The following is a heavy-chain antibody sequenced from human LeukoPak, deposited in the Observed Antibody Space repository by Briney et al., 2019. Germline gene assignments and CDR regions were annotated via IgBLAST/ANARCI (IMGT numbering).Heavy chain of an antibody. CDR1: GFTFSSHW. CDR2: VYNDGRTT. Sequence: LGGSLRVSCAASGFTFSSHWMHWVRQAPGKGLVWVSCVYNDGRTTTYADSVKGRFTISRDNAKNTLYLQMNSLRAEDTAVYYCARGGLGTGIDYWGQGTLVTISP. CDR3: ARGGLGTGIDY. J-gene: IGHJ4*02. D-gene: IGHD7-27*01. V-gene: IGHV3-74*01.